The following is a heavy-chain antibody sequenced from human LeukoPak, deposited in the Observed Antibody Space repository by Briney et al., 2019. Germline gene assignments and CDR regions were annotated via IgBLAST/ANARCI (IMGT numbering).Heavy chain of an antibody. Sequence: ASVKVSCKASGYTFTSYYMHWVRQAPGQGLEWMGIINPSGGSTSYAQKFQGRVTMTRDMSTSTVYMELSSLRSDDTAVYYCARGDSSGWDAFDIWGQGTMVTVSS. D-gene: IGHD6-19*01. V-gene: IGHV1-46*01. CDR2: INPSGGST. CDR3: ARGDSSGWDAFDI. CDR1: GYTFTSYY. J-gene: IGHJ3*02.